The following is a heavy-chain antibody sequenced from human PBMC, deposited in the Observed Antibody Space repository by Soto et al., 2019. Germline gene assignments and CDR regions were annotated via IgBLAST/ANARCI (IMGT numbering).Heavy chain of an antibody. V-gene: IGHV3-11*01. CDR1: GFTFSDHY. CDR3: ARDRRIGWWQVMDY. Sequence: PGGSLRLSCAASGFTFSDHYMSWIRQTPGKGLEWVSYIGTSGSPIDYAASGKGRFTISRDNAENSLYLEMNSLRAEDTAVYYCARDRRIGWWQVMDYWGQGSPVTVSS. CDR2: IGTSGSPI. D-gene: IGHD2-8*02. J-gene: IGHJ4*02.